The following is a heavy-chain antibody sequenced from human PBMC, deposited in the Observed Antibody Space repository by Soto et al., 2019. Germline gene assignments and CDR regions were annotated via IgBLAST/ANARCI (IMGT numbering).Heavy chain of an antibody. CDR2: IYHSGST. V-gene: IGHV4-30-2*01. CDR1: GGSISSGGYS. Sequence: PSETLSLTCAVSGGSISSGGYSWSWVRQPPGKGLEWIGEIYHSGSTNYNPSLKSRVTISVDRSKNQFSLKLSSVTAADTAVYYCARSLWFGEDYFDYWGQGTLVTVSS. J-gene: IGHJ4*02. D-gene: IGHD3-10*01. CDR3: ARSLWFGEDYFDY.